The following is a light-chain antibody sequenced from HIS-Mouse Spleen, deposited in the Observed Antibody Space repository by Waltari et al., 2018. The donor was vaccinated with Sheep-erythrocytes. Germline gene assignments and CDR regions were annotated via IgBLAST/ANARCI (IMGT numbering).Light chain of an antibody. CDR1: KLGDNY. V-gene: IGLV3-1*01. CDR3: QAWDSSTVV. J-gene: IGLJ2*01. Sequence: SYELTQPPSVSVSPGQTARIPCSGDKLGDNYACWYHQKPGQSPVLVIYQDSKRPSGIPERFSGSNSGNTATLTISGTQAMDEADYYCQAWDSSTVVFGGGTKLTVL. CDR2: QDS.